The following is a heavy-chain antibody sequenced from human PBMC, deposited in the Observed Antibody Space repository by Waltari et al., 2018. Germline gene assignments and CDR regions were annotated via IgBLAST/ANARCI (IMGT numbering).Heavy chain of an antibody. D-gene: IGHD2-2*01. J-gene: IGHJ6*02. Sequence: QVQLQESGPGLVTPSETLSLTCTVSGGSISSHYWSWIRQPPGKGLEWIGYIYYSGSTNYNPSLKSRVTRSVDTSKNQFSLKLSSVPAADTAVYYCARGAVGPAALLDGYGMDVWGQGTTVTVSS. V-gene: IGHV4-59*11. CDR2: IYYSGST. CDR3: ARGAVGPAALLDGYGMDV. CDR1: GGSISSHY.